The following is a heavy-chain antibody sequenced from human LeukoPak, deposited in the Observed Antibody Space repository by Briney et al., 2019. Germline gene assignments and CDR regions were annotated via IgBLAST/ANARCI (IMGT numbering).Heavy chain of an antibody. V-gene: IGHV1-8*01. CDR3: ARRYYYGSGSYYPNDY. Sequence: ASVKVSCKASGYTFTSYDINWVRQATGQGLEWMGWMNPNGGNTGYAQKFQGRVTMTRNTSISTAYMELSSLRSEDTAVYYCARRYYYGSGSYYPNDYWGQGTLVTVSS. J-gene: IGHJ4*02. CDR1: GYTFTSYD. CDR2: MNPNGGNT. D-gene: IGHD3-10*01.